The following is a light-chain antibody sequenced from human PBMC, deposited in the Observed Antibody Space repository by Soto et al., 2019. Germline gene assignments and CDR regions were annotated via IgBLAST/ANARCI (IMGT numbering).Light chain of an antibody. V-gene: IGLV2-11*01. CDR2: DVS. CDR3: SSYAGSFTYV. Sequence: QSALTQPRSVSGSPGQSVTISCTGTSSDVGGYNYVSWYQQHPGKAPKLMIYDVSRRPSGVPDRFSGSKSGNTASLTISGLHAEDEADYYCSSYAGSFTYVFGTGTKVTVL. J-gene: IGLJ1*01. CDR1: SSDVGGYNY.